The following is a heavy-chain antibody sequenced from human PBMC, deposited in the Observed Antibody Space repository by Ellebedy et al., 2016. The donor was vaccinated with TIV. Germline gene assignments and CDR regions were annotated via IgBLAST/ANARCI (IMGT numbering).Heavy chain of an antibody. J-gene: IGHJ4*02. CDR2: INPNSGGT. Sequence: ASVKVSCKASGYTFTGYYMHWVRQAPGQGLEWMGWINPNSGGTNYAQKLQGRVTMTTDTSTSTAYMELRSLRSDDTAVYYCAREDPGAVAGTFDYWGQGTLVTVSS. CDR3: AREDPGAVAGTFDY. CDR1: GYTFTGYY. V-gene: IGHV1-2*02. D-gene: IGHD6-19*01.